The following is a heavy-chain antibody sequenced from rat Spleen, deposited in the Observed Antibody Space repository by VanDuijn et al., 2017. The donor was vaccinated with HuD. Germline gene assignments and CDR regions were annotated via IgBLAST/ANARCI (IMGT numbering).Heavy chain of an antibody. V-gene: IGHV5-29*01. CDR1: GFTFSDYN. CDR2: ITYDGSGT. J-gene: IGHJ2*01. CDR3: ARRRPPDY. Sequence: EVQLVESGGGLVQPGRSLKLSCAASGFTFSDYNMAWVRQAPTEGLEWVATITYDGSGTYYRDSVKGRFTISRDNAKTTLYLQMDSLRSEDTATYYCARRRPPDYWGQGVMVTVSS. D-gene: IGHD4-2*01.